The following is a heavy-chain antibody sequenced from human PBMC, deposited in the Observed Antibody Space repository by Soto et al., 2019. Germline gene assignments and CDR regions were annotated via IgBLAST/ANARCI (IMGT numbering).Heavy chain of an antibody. CDR2: ISTSGGST. V-gene: IGHV3-23*01. Sequence: GGSLRLSCAASGFTFSSYAMSWVRQAPGKGLGWVSAISTSGGSTYYADSVKGRFTISRDNSKNTLYLQMNSLRAEDTAVYYCAKGDSRGFLPSDYWGQGTLLTVSS. CDR3: AKGDSRGFLPSDY. CDR1: GFTFSSYA. D-gene: IGHD3-22*01. J-gene: IGHJ4*02.